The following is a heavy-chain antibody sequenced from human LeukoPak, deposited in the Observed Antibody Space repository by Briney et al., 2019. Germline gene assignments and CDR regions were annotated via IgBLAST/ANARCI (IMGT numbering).Heavy chain of an antibody. Sequence: ASVKVSCMASGYTFTSYDINWVRQATGQGLEWMGWMNPNSGNTGYAQKFQGRVTMTRNTSISTAYMELSSLRSEDTAVYYCAMGRCSSTSCYMGYYYYYGMDVWGQGTTVTVSS. CDR1: GYTFTSYD. J-gene: IGHJ6*02. CDR3: AMGRCSSTSCYMGYYYYYGMDV. CDR2: MNPNSGNT. D-gene: IGHD2-2*02. V-gene: IGHV1-8*01.